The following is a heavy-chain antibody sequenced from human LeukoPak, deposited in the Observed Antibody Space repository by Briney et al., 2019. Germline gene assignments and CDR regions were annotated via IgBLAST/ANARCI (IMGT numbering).Heavy chain of an antibody. CDR1: GYTFTSYY. Sequence: GASVKVSCKASGYTFTSYYLHWVRQAPGQGLEWMGIINPSGGSTSYAQKFQGRVTMTRDTSTSTAYMDLRSLRSDDTAVYYCARGVAMVRGIYDYWGQGTLVTVSS. CDR2: INPSGGST. V-gene: IGHV1-46*01. CDR3: ARGVAMVRGIYDY. D-gene: IGHD3-10*01. J-gene: IGHJ4*02.